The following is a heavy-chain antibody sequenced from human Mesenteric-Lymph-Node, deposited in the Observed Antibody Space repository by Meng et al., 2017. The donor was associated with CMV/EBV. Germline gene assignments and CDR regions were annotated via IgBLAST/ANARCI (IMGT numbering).Heavy chain of an antibody. J-gene: IGHJ6*02. Sequence: GESLKISCAASGFIFSNYAMSWVRQAPGKGLEWVSVIYSGGSTYYADSVKGRFTISRDNSKNTLYLQMNSLRAEDTAVYYCARSDFWSGYLYGMDVWGQGTTVTVSS. CDR1: GFIFSNYA. CDR3: ARSDFWSGYLYGMDV. CDR2: IYSGGST. V-gene: IGHV3-66*02. D-gene: IGHD3-3*01.